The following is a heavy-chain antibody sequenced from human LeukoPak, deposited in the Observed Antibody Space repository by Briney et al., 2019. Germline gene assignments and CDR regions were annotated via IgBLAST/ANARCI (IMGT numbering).Heavy chain of an antibody. CDR3: ARDFYGRGIYGHY. CDR2: ISFDGSNE. V-gene: IGHV3-30-3*01. Sequence: GGSLRLSCAASGFTFSSYAMHWVRQAPGKGLEWVALISFDGSNEYYADSVKGRFTISRDNSKNTLYIQMNSLGADDRVVYYCARDFYGRGIYGHYWGKEPRATVPS. D-gene: IGHD3-10*01. J-gene: IGHJ4*02. CDR1: GFTFSSYA.